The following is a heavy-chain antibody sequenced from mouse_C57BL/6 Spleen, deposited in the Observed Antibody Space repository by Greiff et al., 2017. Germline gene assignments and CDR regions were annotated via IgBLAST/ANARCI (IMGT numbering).Heavy chain of an antibody. Sequence: QVQLQQSGPELVKPGASVKISCKASGYTFSGSCMHWVKQRPGKGLEWIGRIYPGNGDTNYNGKFKGQATLTADKSSSTVYMPLSSLTSEDSAVEWCAKEGNAVVADYWGQGTTVTVSA. D-gene: IGHD1-1*01. V-gene: IGHV1-82*01. J-gene: IGHJ2*01. CDR2: IYPGNGDT. CDR1: GYTFSGSC. CDR3: AKEGNAVVADY.